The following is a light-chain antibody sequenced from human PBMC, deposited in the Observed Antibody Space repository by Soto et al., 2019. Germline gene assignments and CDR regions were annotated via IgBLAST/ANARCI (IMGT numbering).Light chain of an antibody. CDR3: QQRTNWRIT. CDR2: DTS. CDR1: QSVSSS. Sequence: EIVLTQSPATLSLSPGEIATLSCRASQSVSSSLAWYQQKPGQSPRLLIYDTSNRATGIPARFSGSGSGTDFTLTISSLEPEDFAVYYCQQRTNWRITFGQGTRLEI. V-gene: IGKV3-11*01. J-gene: IGKJ5*01.